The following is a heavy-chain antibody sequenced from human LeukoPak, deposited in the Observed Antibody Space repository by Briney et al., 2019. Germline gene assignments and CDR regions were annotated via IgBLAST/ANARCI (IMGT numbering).Heavy chain of an antibody. CDR1: GFTVSSNY. CDR2: ISGSGGST. Sequence: GGSLRLSCAASGFTVSSNYMSWVRQAPGKGLEWVSAISGSGGSTYYADSVKGRFTISRDNSKNTLYLQMNSLRAEDTAVYYCASGPFYYFDYWGQGTLVTVSS. CDR3: ASGPFYYFDY. V-gene: IGHV3-23*01. D-gene: IGHD2-15*01. J-gene: IGHJ4*02.